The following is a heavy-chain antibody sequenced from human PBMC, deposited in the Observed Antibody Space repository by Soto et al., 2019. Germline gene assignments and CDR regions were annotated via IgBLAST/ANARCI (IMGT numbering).Heavy chain of an antibody. CDR1: GFTFSSYA. J-gene: IGHJ4*02. CDR3: ARAGVGVAGFDY. CDR2: ISYDGSNK. D-gene: IGHD3-3*01. V-gene: IGHV3-30-3*01. Sequence: QVQLVESGGGVVQPGRSLRLSCAASGFTFSSYAMHWVRQAPGKGLEWVAVISYDGSNKYYAGSVKGRFTISRDNSKNTLYLQMNSLRAEDTAVYYCARAGVGVAGFDYWGQGTLVTVSS.